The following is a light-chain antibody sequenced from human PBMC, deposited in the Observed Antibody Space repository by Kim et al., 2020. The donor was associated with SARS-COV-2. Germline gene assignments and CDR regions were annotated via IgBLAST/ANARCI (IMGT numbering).Light chain of an antibody. Sequence: SYELTQPPSVSVAPGKTARITCGANNIGSKSVHWYQQKPGQAPVLVIYYDSDRPSGIPERFSGSNSGSTATLTISRVETGDEADYYCQVWDGITDHYVFGTGTKVTVL. V-gene: IGLV3-21*04. CDR1: NIGSKS. J-gene: IGLJ1*01. CDR3: QVWDGITDHYV. CDR2: YDS.